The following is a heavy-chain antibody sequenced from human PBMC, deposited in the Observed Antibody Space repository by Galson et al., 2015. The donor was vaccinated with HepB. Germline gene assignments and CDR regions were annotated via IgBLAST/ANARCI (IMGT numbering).Heavy chain of an antibody. V-gene: IGHV1-18*01. D-gene: IGHD2-2*02. Sequence: SVKVSCKASGYTFTSYGISWVRQAPGQGLEWMGWISAYNGNTNYAQKLQGRVTMTTDTSTSTAYMELRSLRSDDTAVYYCAREAEDCSSTSCYIIRGYYYYGMDVWGQGTTVTVSS. CDR3: AREAEDCSSTSCYIIRGYYYYGMDV. CDR1: GYTFTSYG. CDR2: ISAYNGNT. J-gene: IGHJ6*02.